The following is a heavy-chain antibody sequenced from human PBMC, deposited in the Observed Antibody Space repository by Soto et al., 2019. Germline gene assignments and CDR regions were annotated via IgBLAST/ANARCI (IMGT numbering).Heavy chain of an antibody. D-gene: IGHD3-22*01. Sequence: GASVKVSCKASGYTFTSYAMHWVRQAPGQRLEWMGWINAGNGNTKYSQKFQGRVTITRDTSASTAYMELSSLRSEDTAVYYCARGSYYYDSSGYYGGSWFDPWGQGTLVTVSS. J-gene: IGHJ5*02. CDR1: GYTFTSYA. CDR2: INAGNGNT. V-gene: IGHV1-3*01. CDR3: ARGSYYYDSSGYYGGSWFDP.